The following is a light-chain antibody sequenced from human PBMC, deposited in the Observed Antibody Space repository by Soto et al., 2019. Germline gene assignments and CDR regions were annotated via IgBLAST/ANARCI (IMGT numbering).Light chain of an antibody. CDR1: QSIGSN. V-gene: IGKV3-20*01. CDR3: QQYGTSPPT. CDR2: GAS. J-gene: IGKJ2*01. Sequence: EVLMTQSQGTLSVSPGERVTVSCRASQSIGSNLAWYQQKPGQAPRLLIYGASTRVIGVPDRFSGSGSETDFTLTVSRLEPEDFAVFYCQQYGTSPPTFGQGTKLEIK.